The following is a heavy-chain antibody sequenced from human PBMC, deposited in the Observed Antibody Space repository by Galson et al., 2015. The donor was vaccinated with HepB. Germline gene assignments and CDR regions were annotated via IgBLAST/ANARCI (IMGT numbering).Heavy chain of an antibody. J-gene: IGHJ4*02. V-gene: IGHV3-9*01. Sequence: SLRLSCAASGFTFDDYAMHWVRQAPGKGLEWVSGISWNSGSIGYADSVKGRFTISRDNAKNSLYLQMNSLRAEDTALYYCAKATYDFWSGYDHWGRGTLVTVSS. CDR3: AKATYDFWSGYDH. CDR1: GFTFDDYA. D-gene: IGHD3-3*01. CDR2: ISWNSGSI.